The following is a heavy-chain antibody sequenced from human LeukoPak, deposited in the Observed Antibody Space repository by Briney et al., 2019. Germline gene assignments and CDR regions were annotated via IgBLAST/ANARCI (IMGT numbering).Heavy chain of an antibody. Sequence: PGGSLRLSCAASGFTFSSYSMNWVRQAPGKGLEWVSYISSSSSTIYYADSVKGRFTISRDNSKNTLYLQMNSLRAEDTAVYYCARCPLGYGDSYFDYWGQGTLVTVSS. CDR1: GFTFSSYS. J-gene: IGHJ4*02. D-gene: IGHD4-17*01. CDR2: ISSSSSTI. V-gene: IGHV3-48*01. CDR3: ARCPLGYGDSYFDY.